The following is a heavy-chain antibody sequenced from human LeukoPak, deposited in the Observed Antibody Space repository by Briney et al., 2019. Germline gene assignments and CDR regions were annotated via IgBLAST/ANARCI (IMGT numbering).Heavy chain of an antibody. D-gene: IGHD1-26*01. CDR2: ISAGGGGT. V-gene: IGHV3-23*01. CDR1: GFTFSSVG. Sequence: GGSLRLSFAASGFTFSSVGMSWVRQAPGKGLEWLSSISAGGGGTVYADSVKGRVTISRDNSKNTLYLQINRLRAEDTAVYYCVKETSIVGYFDYWGQGTLVTVSS. CDR3: VKETSIVGYFDY. J-gene: IGHJ4*02.